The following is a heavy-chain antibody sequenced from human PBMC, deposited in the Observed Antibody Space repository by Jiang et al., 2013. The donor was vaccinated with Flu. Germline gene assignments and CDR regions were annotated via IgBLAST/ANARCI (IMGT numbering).Heavy chain of an antibody. D-gene: IGHD6-19*01. V-gene: IGHV3-30*18. CDR3: AKESQDTSGWHQAFDY. J-gene: IGHJ4*02. Sequence: SCAASGFTFSSYGMHWVRQAPGKGLEWVAVISYDGSNKYYADSVKGRFTISRDNSKNTLYLQMNSLRAEDTAVYYCAKESQDTSGWHQAFDYWGQGTLVTVSS. CDR1: GFTFSSYG. CDR2: ISYDGSNK.